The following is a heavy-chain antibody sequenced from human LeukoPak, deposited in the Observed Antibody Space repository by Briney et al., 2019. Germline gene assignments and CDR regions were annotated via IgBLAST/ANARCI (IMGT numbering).Heavy chain of an antibody. D-gene: IGHD3-10*01. CDR2: IYSDGTT. CDR1: GFTFSDYY. CDR3: ARDRRGFDAFDI. Sequence: PGGSLRLSCAASGFTFSDYYMTWVRQAPGKGLEWVSIIYSDGTTYYAESVRGRFTVSRDNSKNTVYLQMNSLRAEDTAVYYCARDRRGFDAFDIWGQGTMVTVSS. J-gene: IGHJ3*02. V-gene: IGHV3-53*01.